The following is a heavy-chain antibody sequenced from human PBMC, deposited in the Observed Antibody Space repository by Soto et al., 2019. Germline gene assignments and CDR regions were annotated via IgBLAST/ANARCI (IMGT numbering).Heavy chain of an antibody. D-gene: IGHD2-2*02. Sequence: PSETLSLTCTVSGDSISSAGHYWSWIRQHPGKGLEWIGYIYYSGTTYNNTSHRSRIIISVDTSKNQFSLKLSSVTAADTAMYYCARYTEAYFDYWGQGILVTVSS. V-gene: IGHV4-31*03. CDR2: IYYSGTT. CDR1: GDSISSAGHY. CDR3: ARYTEAYFDY. J-gene: IGHJ4*02.